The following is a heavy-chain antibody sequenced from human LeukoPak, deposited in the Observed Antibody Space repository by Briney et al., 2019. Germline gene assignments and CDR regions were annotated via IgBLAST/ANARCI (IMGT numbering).Heavy chain of an antibody. D-gene: IGHD4-17*01. V-gene: IGHV3-66*01. J-gene: IGHJ4*02. Sequence: PGGSLRLSCAASGFTVSSNYMSWVRQAPGKGLGWVSVIYSGGSTYYADSVKGRFTISRDNAKNSLYLQMNSLGAEDTAVYYCARDRSFYGDPVQNWGQGTLVTVSS. CDR3: ARDRSFYGDPVQN. CDR2: IYSGGST. CDR1: GFTVSSNY.